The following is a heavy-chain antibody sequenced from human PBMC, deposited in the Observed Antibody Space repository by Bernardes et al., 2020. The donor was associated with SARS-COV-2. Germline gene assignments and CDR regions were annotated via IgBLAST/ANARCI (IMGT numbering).Heavy chain of an antibody. D-gene: IGHD3-22*01. CDR1: GFTFSDHY. Sequence: GGSLRLSCVTSGFTFSDHYMTWFRQAPGKGLEWISYISSGSRYTKYADSVKGRFTVSRDNAKNLLYLKMNSLRVEDTAVYYCATLGPYDEIGYDYYYYGMDVWGQGTTVTVSS. V-gene: IGHV3-11*03. CDR2: ISSGSRYT. CDR3: ATLGPYDEIGYDYYYYGMDV. J-gene: IGHJ6*02.